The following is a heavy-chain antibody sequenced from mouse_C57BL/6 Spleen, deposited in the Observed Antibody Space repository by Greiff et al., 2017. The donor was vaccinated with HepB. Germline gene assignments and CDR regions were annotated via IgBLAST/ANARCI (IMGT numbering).Heavy chain of an antibody. CDR2: INPSNGGT. CDR3: ARGGSSGYEAWFAY. CDR1: GYTFTSYW. D-gene: IGHD3-2*02. V-gene: IGHV1-53*01. Sequence: QVRLKQPGTELVKPGASVKLSCKASGYTFTSYWMHWVKQRPGQGLEWIGNINPSNGGTNYNEKFKSKATLTVDKSSSTAYMQLSSLTSEDSAVYYCARGGSSGYEAWFAYWGQGTLVTVSA. J-gene: IGHJ3*01.